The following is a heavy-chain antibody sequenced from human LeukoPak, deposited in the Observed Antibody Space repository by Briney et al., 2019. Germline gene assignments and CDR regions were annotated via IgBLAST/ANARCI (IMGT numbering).Heavy chain of an antibody. CDR3: ARVLSPRAFDI. V-gene: IGHV4-30-4*01. CDR1: GGSISSGDYY. D-gene: IGHD2-15*01. J-gene: IGHJ3*02. CDR2: IYYSGST. Sequence: SETLSLTCTVSGGSISSGDYYWSWIRQPPGKGLEWIGYIYYSGSTYYNPSLKSRVTISVDTSKNQFSLKLSSVTAADTAVYYCARVLSPRAFDIWGQGTMVTVSS.